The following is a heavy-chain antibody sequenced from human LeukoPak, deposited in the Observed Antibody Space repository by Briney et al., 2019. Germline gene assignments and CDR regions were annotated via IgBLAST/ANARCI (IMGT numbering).Heavy chain of an antibody. CDR2: INPNSGGT. CDR3: ARGQGGYYGSGSEHEYYYYYGMDV. CDR1: GYTFTGYY. J-gene: IGHJ6*02. Sequence: GSVKVSCKASGYTFTGYYMHWVRQAPGQGLEWMGWINPNSGGTNYAQKFQGRVTMTRDTSISTAYMELSRLRSDDTAVYYCARGQGGYYGSGSEHEYYYYYGMDVWGQGTTVTVSS. V-gene: IGHV1-2*02. D-gene: IGHD3-10*01.